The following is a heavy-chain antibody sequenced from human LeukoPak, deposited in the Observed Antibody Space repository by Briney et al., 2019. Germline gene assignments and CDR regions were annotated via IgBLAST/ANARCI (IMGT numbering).Heavy chain of an antibody. Sequence: GESLKISCRASGDIFTSYWISWVRQLPGEGLKGRGTIDPSDPYTNYSPSFQNRVTISAAKAITTAYLQWSSMKASDTAMYYCATQRDYGEQRAYSYGMDVWGKGTTVTVSS. CDR2: IDPSDPYT. V-gene: IGHV5-10-1*01. D-gene: IGHD4-17*01. J-gene: IGHJ6*04. CDR3: ATQRDYGEQRAYSYGMDV. CDR1: GDIFTSYW.